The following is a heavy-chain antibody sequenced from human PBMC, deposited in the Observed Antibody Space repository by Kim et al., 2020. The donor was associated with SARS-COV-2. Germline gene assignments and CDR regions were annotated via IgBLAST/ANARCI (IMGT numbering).Heavy chain of an antibody. J-gene: IGHJ4*02. V-gene: IGHV1-69*13. CDR2: IIPIFGTA. Sequence: SVKVSCKASGGTFSSYAISWVRQAPGQGLEWMGGIIPIFGTANYAQKFQGRVTITADESTSTAYMELSSLRSEDTAVYYCARNTASVSAAFDYWGQGTLVTVSS. CDR1: GGTFSSYA. D-gene: IGHD5-18*01. CDR3: ARNTASVSAAFDY.